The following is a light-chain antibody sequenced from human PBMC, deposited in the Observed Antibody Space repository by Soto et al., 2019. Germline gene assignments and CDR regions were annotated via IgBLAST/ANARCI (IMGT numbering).Light chain of an antibody. CDR1: QAISSS. CDR2: AAS. CDR3: QHLNVYGYT. V-gene: IGKV1-9*01. Sequence: DLQLTQSPSFLSASVGDRVTITCRASQAISSSLAWYQHNPGKAPKLLIYAASTLQNGVPSSFSGSGSGTEFTLTINSPQPEDFATYNCQHLNVYGYTFGRGPKVETK. J-gene: IGKJ2*01.